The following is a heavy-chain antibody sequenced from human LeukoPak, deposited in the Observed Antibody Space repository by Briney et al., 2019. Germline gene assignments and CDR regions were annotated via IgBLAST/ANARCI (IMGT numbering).Heavy chain of an antibody. CDR3: ARDPDVKYYFDY. V-gene: IGHV3-30-3*01. CDR2: ISYDGSNK. J-gene: IGHJ4*02. CDR1: GFTFSSYA. Sequence: PGRSLRLSCAASGFTFSSYAMHWVRQAPGKGLEWVAVISYDGSNKYYADSVKGRFTISRDNSKNTLYLQMNSLRAEDTAVYYCARDPDVKYYFDYWGQGTLVTVSS. D-gene: IGHD1-14*01.